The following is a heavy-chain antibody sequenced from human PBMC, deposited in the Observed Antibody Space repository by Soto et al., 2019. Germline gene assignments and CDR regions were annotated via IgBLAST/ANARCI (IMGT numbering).Heavy chain of an antibody. CDR2: IYYGGSA. CDR1: GGSISTYY. J-gene: IGHJ4*02. V-gene: IGHV4-59*08. Sequence: ETLSLTCTVSGGSISTYYWSWIRQPPGKGLEWIGYIYYGGSADYNPSLKSRVTISVDTSKKQFSLKLSSVTAADTAVYYCARGGHCANGVCSALDYWGQGTLVTVSS. D-gene: IGHD2-8*01. CDR3: ARGGHCANGVCSALDY.